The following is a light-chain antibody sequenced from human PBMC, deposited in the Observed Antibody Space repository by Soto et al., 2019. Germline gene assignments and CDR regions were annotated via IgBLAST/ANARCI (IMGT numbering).Light chain of an antibody. CDR1: QGIGNY. Sequence: DIQMTQSPSSLSASVGDRVTITCRASQGIGNYLAWYQQRPGKVPKLLIYAASTLQSGVPSRFSGSGSGPDSTLTISSLQPEDVATYYCQKYTTYWTFGQGTKV. J-gene: IGKJ1*01. CDR2: AAS. CDR3: QKYTTYWT. V-gene: IGKV1-27*01.